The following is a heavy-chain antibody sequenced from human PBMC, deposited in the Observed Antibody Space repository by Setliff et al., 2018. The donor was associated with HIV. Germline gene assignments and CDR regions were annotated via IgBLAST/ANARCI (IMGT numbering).Heavy chain of an antibody. CDR2: TNPRSDIA. CDR3: VRVGPWYYARSGYLASWDY. D-gene: IGHD3-22*01. J-gene: IGHJ4*02. Sequence: SVKVSCKASGFTFNHYALSWVRQAPGQRPEWMGGTNPRSDIANYAQRFQGRVTITADYSTTTTYMELTSLRADDTAVYYCVRVGPWYYARSGYLASWDYWGQGTLVTVSS. V-gene: IGHV1-69*10. CDR1: GFTFNHYA.